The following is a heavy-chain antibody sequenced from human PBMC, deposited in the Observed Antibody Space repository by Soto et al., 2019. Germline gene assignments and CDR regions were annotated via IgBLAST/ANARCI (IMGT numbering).Heavy chain of an antibody. CDR2: ITWNSGKI. CDR3: VKDSYADFHRVLSTAEYFFDY. D-gene: IGHD2-15*01. J-gene: IGHJ4*01. Sequence: PGGSLRLSRTASGFTFDDYAMHWVRQGPGRGLEWVSGITWNSGKIAYADSVKGRFTIARDDDNNSLYLQMNSLRPEDTALYYCVKDSYADFHRVLSTAEYFFDYWGHGTLVTVSS. V-gene: IGHV3-9*01. CDR1: GFTFDDYA.